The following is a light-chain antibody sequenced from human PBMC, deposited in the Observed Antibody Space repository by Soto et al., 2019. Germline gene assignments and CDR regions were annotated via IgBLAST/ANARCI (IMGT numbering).Light chain of an antibody. V-gene: IGKV1-5*03. CDR1: QSISSW. J-gene: IGKJ1*01. CDR2: KAS. Sequence: TLSASVGDRVTITCRASQSISSWLAWYQQKPGKAPKLLIYKASSLESGVPSRFSVSGSGTELTLTISSLQPDDFATYYCQQYNSYPGTFGQGTTV. CDR3: QQYNSYPGT.